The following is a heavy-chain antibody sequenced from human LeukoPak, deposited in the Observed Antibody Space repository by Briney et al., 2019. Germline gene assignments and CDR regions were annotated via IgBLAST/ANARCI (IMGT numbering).Heavy chain of an antibody. D-gene: IGHD6-13*01. CDR1: GYTFTSYA. CDR2: INAGNGNT. J-gene: IGHJ4*02. V-gene: IGHV1-3*01. Sequence: ASVKVSCKASGYTFTSYAMNWVRQAPGQRLEWMGWINAGNGNTKYSQKFQGRVTITRDTSASTAYMELSSLRSEDTAVYYCARAHAWYGSRDYWGQGTLVTVSS. CDR3: ARAHAWYGSRDY.